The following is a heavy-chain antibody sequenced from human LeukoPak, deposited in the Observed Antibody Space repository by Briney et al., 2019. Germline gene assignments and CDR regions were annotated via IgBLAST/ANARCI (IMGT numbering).Heavy chain of an antibody. V-gene: IGHV4-61*02. J-gene: IGHJ4*02. Sequence: SQTLSLTCTVSGGSISRAEYHWSWIRQSAGKGLEWIGRIYGSGSANYISSLKSRVTISVDTSKNQFSLRLNSVTAADTALYFCARDSSYGSGSYDYFDYWGQGTLVTVSS. D-gene: IGHD3-10*01. CDR2: IYGSGSA. CDR1: GGSISRAEYH. CDR3: ARDSSYGSGSYDYFDY.